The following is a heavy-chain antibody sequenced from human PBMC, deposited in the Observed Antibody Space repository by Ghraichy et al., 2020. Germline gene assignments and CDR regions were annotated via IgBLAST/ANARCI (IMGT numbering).Heavy chain of an antibody. J-gene: IGHJ4*02. D-gene: IGHD3-10*01. CDR1: GYTFTGLV. Sequence: ASVKVSCRASGYTFTGLVLHWVRLAPGQGLEWMGWINPNSGNTNYAQKFQGRVTMTRDTSITTAYMELSRLTSDDTAVYFCARLPGEFISILDDYWCRVSLVTVSS. CDR3: ARLPGEFISILDDY. CDR2: INPNSGNT. V-gene: IGHV1-2*02.